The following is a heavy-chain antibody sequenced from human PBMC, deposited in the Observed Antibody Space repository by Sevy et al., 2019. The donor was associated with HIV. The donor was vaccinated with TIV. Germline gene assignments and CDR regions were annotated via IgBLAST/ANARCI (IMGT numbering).Heavy chain of an antibody. CDR1: GYTFTSYG. CDR3: ARELGYCSSTSCYGGYYYYMDV. J-gene: IGHJ6*03. Sequence: ASVKVSCKASGYTFTSYGISWVRQAPGQGLEWMGWISAYNGNTNYAQKLQGRVTMTTDTSTSTAYMELRSLRSDDTDVYYCARELGYCSSTSCYGGYYYYMDVWGKGTTVTVSS. D-gene: IGHD2-2*01. CDR2: ISAYNGNT. V-gene: IGHV1-18*04.